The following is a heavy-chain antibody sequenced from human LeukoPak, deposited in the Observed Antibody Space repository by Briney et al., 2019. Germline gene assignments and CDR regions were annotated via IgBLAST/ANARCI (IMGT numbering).Heavy chain of an antibody. CDR3: ARVDGDYHYYYYGMDV. V-gene: IGHV4-34*01. D-gene: IGHD4-17*01. Sequence: SETLSLTCAVYGGSFSGYYWSWIRQPPGKGLEWIGEINHSGTTNYNPSLKSRVIISVGTSKNQFSLKLSSVTAADTAVYYCARVDGDYHYYYYGMDVWGKGTTVTVSS. CDR2: INHSGTT. CDR1: GGSFSGYY. J-gene: IGHJ6*04.